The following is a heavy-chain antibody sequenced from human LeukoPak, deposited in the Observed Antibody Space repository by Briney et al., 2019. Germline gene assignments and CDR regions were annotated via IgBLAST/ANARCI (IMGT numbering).Heavy chain of an antibody. V-gene: IGHV3-30*18. J-gene: IGHJ5*02. CDR3: AKEGRP. CDR2: ISYDGSNK. D-gene: IGHD3-10*01. Sequence: GGSLRLSCAASGFTFSSYGMHWVRQAPGKGLEWVAVISYDGSNKYYADSVKGRFTISRDNSKNTLYLQMNSLRAEDTAVYYCAKEGRPWGQGTLVTVSS. CDR1: GFTFSSYG.